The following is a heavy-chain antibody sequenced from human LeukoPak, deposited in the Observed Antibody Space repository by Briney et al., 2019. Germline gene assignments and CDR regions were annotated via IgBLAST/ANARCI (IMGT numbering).Heavy chain of an antibody. Sequence: ASVKVSCKVSGYTLTELSMHWVRQAPGKGLEWMGGFDPEDGETIYAQKFQGRVTMTEDTSTDTAYMELSSLRSEDTAVYYCARGNHYYDSSGHDYWGQGTLVTVSS. CDR1: GYTLTELS. V-gene: IGHV1-24*01. J-gene: IGHJ4*02. D-gene: IGHD3-22*01. CDR3: ARGNHYYDSSGHDY. CDR2: FDPEDGET.